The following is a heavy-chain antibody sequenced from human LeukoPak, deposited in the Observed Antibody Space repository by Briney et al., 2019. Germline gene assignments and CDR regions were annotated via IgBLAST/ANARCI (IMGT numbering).Heavy chain of an antibody. CDR2: ISSDGSST. J-gene: IGHJ4*02. V-gene: IGHV3-74*01. CDR3: ARGYSSGWYRFDD. CDR1: GFTFSTFW. Sequence: PGGSLRLSCAASGFTFSTFWMHWVRQTSGKGLVWVSRISSDGSSTTYADSVKGRFTISRDNAKNTLYLQMNSLRVEDTAVYYCARGYSSGWYRFDDWGQGTLVTVSS. D-gene: IGHD6-19*01.